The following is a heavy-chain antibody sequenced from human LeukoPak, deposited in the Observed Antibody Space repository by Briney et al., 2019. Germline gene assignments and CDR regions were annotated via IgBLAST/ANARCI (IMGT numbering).Heavy chain of an antibody. Sequence: GGSLRLSCAASGCIFSSYWMSWVRQAPGKGLEWVANIKQDGSEKYYVDSVKGRFTISRDNAKNSLYLQMNSLRAEDTAVYYCARSLWSGYYTDDAFDIWGQGTMVTVSS. J-gene: IGHJ3*02. CDR3: ARSLWSGYYTDDAFDI. D-gene: IGHD3-3*01. V-gene: IGHV3-7*01. CDR2: IKQDGSEK. CDR1: GCIFSSYW.